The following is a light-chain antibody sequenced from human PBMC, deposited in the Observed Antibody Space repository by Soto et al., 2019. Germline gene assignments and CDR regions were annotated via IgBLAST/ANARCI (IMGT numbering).Light chain of an antibody. V-gene: IGKV1-12*01. CDR2: TAS. Sequence: DIQMTQSPSSVSASVGDRVTISCRASQGISTWLAWYQQSPGKAPKLLNYTASSLQTGVPSRFSGSGSGTDFTLTISSLQPEDFATYYCQQTDSFPQTFGQGTKVEIK. CDR1: QGISTW. J-gene: IGKJ1*01. CDR3: QQTDSFPQT.